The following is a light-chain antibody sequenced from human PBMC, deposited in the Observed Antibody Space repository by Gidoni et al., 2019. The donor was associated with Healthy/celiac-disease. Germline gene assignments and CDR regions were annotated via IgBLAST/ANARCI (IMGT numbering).Light chain of an antibody. CDR2: RNN. CDR3: AAWDDSLSGLWV. Sequence: HSVLTHPPSPSGTPGQRVTISCSGRSSNIGSNYVYWYQQLPGTAPKLLIYRNNQRPSGVPDRFSGSKSGTSASLAISGLRSEDEADYYCAAWDDSLSGLWVFGGGTKLTVL. J-gene: IGLJ3*02. V-gene: IGLV1-47*01. CDR1: SSNIGSNY.